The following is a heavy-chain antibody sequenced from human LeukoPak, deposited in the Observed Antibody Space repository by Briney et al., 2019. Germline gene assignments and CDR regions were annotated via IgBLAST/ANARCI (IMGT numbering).Heavy chain of an antibody. CDR3: ASAIAIPAWAFDL. J-gene: IGHJ3*01. V-gene: IGHV4-59*01. Sequence: SETLSLTCTVSGDSIRSYYWSWIRQPPGKGLEWIGYIYYSGSTNYNPSLKSRVTISVDTSKNQLSLKLNSVTAADTAVYYCASAIAIPAWAFDLWGQGTVVTVSS. D-gene: IGHD6-13*01. CDR1: GDSIRSYY. CDR2: IYYSGST.